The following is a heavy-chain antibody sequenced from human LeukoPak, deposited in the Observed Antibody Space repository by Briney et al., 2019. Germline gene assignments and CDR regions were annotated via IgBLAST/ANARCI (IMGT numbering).Heavy chain of an antibody. V-gene: IGHV4-59*02. CDR1: GGSVNGHY. D-gene: IGHD3-22*01. J-gene: IGHJ3*02. Sequence: SETLSLTCTVSGGSVNGHYWSWIRQPPGKGLEWIGYLYFSGSTGYNPSLKSRVSISVETSKNQFSLRLSSVTAADTAVYYCARPYDGSGYYIRGAFDIWGQGAMVTVS. CDR2: LYFSGST. CDR3: ARPYDGSGYYIRGAFDI.